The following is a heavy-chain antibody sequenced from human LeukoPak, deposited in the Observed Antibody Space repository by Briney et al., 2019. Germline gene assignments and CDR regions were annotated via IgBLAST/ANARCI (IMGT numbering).Heavy chain of an antibody. V-gene: IGHV4-39*07. J-gene: IGHJ4*02. CDR1: GGSISSGAYS. CDR2: INHSGST. D-gene: IGHD2-21*02. CDR3: GRANQSDTVY. Sequence: PSETLSLTCAVSGGSISSGAYSWSWIRQPPGKGLEWIGDINHSGSTNYNPSLKIRVTISVDTSKKQFSLKLSSVTAADTAVYYSGRANQSDTVYWGQGTLVTVSS.